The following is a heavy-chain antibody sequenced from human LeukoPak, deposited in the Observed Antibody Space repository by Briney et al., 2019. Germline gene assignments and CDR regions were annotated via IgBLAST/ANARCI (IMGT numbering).Heavy chain of an antibody. Sequence: SSVKVSCKVSGSSFSSYTISWVRQAPGQGLEWMGRIIPIFGTANYAQKFQGRVTITTDESTSTAYMELSSLRSEDTAVYYCARGRSTDYYGSGSHYWVQGTLVTVSS. D-gene: IGHD3-10*01. CDR3: ARGRSTDYYGSGSHY. J-gene: IGHJ4*02. CDR1: GSSFSSYT. V-gene: IGHV1-69*05. CDR2: IIPIFGTA.